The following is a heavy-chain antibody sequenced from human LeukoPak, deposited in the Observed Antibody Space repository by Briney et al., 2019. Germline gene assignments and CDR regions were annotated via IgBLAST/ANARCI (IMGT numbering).Heavy chain of an antibody. D-gene: IGHD3-10*01. Sequence: PGGSLRLSCAASGFTFSSYWMHWVRQAPGKGLVWVSRINSDGSSTSYADSVKGRFTISRDNAKNTLYLQMNSLRAEDTAVYYCAREDSWFGELSTFDYWGQGTLVTVSS. J-gene: IGHJ4*02. V-gene: IGHV3-74*01. CDR2: INSDGSST. CDR3: AREDSWFGELSTFDY. CDR1: GFTFSSYW.